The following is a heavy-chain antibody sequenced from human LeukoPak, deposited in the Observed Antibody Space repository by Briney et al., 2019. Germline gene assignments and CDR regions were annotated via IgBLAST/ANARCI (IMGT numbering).Heavy chain of an antibody. D-gene: IGHD1-26*01. CDR3: ARVSDGSFYINY. Sequence: GGSLRLSCAGSGFTFGNYWMHWVRQAPGKGLVWVSRINTDGSITIYADSVKGRFTISRDNAKNTLNLQMNSLRAEDTAVYYCARVSDGSFYINYWGQGTLVTVSS. J-gene: IGHJ4*02. CDR1: GFTFGNYW. V-gene: IGHV3-74*01. CDR2: INTDGSIT.